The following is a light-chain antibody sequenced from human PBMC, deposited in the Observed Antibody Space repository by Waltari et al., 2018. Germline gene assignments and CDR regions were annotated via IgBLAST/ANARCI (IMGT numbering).Light chain of an antibody. CDR3: QQYDGNVFT. CDR1: QTVNSAH. Sequence: EFVLTQSPGTLSLSPGERATLSCRASQTVNSAHTSWYQQKAGQPPRLLVYVTSTRATGIPDRFSGSGSGTDFTLTINRLEPEDSAVYYCQQYDGNVFTIGPGSVVEI. J-gene: IGKJ3*01. CDR2: VTS. V-gene: IGKV3-20*01.